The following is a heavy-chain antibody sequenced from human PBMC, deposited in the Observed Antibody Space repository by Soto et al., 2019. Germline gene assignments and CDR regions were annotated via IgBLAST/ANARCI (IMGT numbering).Heavy chain of an antibody. CDR1: GGSISSYY. V-gene: IGHV4-59*08. J-gene: IGHJ4*01. CDR3: ARLIKRIVVVTAIYYFDY. CDR2: IYYSGST. Sequence: SETLSLTCTVSGGSISSYYWSLIRQPPGKGLEWIGYIYYSGSTNYNPSLKSRVTISVDTSKNQFSLKLSSVTAADTAVYYCARLIKRIVVVTAIYYFDYWGQGTLVTVSS. D-gene: IGHD2-21*02.